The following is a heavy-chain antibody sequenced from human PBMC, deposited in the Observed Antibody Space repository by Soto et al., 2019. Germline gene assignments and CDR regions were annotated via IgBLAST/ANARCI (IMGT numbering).Heavy chain of an antibody. V-gene: IGHV3-33*01. CDR1: GFNFSRYG. CDR3: ARDPKSLLEYDFDL. Sequence: VQLVESGGGVVQPGRSLRLSCAASGFNFSRYGMHWVRQAPGKGLEWVAVIWSDGSYNNYGDSVKGRFTIARDNSMNTLDLVINSLRAEATAMYYCARDPKSLLEYDFDLLVQGTLVTVSS. CDR2: IWSDGSYN. D-gene: IGHD3-10*01. J-gene: IGHJ4*02.